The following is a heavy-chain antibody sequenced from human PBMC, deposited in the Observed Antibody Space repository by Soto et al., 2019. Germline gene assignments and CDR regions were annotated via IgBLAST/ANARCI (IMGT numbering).Heavy chain of an antibody. CDR3: ARDRVAAAGKVYYYYGMDV. CDR2: TYYRSKWYN. J-gene: IGHJ6*02. V-gene: IGHV6-1*01. CDR1: GDSVSSDSAA. Sequence: SQTLSLTCAISGDSVSSDSAAWNWIRQSPSRGLEWLGRTYYRSKWYNDYAVSVKSRITINPDTSKNQFSLQLNSVTPEDTAVYYCARDRVAAAGKVYYYYGMDVWGQGTTVTVSS. D-gene: IGHD6-13*01.